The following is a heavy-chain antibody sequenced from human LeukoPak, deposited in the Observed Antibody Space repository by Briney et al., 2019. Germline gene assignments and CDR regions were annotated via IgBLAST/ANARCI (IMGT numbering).Heavy chain of an antibody. CDR1: GFTFDDYA. D-gene: IGHD6-13*01. CDR3: AKDSMAIAAAGNFDY. Sequence: PGGSLRLSCAASGFTFDDYAMHWVRHAPGKSLEWVSLISWDGRSTYYADSVKGRFTISRDNSKHSLYLQMKSLRAEDTALYYCAKDSMAIAAAGNFDYWGQGTLVTVSS. V-gene: IGHV3-43D*03. J-gene: IGHJ4*02. CDR2: ISWDGRST.